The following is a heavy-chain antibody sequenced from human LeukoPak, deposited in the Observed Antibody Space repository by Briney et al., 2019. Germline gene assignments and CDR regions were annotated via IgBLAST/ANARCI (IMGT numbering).Heavy chain of an antibody. CDR1: GFFFSSYW. Sequence: GGSLRLSCAASGFFFSSYWMHWVRQAPGKGLVWVSRIYTDGSYTNYADSVKGRFTISRDNAKNTLFLHMCSLIAEDMAVYYCARGDNESRDQWGQGTLVTV. V-gene: IGHV3-74*01. CDR3: ARGDNESRDQ. J-gene: IGHJ4*02. D-gene: IGHD2-15*01. CDR2: IYTDGSYT.